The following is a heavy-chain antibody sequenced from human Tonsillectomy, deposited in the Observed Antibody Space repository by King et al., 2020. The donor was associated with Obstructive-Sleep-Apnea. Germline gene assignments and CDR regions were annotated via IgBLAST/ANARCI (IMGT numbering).Heavy chain of an antibody. V-gene: IGHV4-59*01. J-gene: IGHJ5*02. D-gene: IGHD3-10*01. CDR3: ARSGYYGSGSGWFDP. CDR2: IYYIGST. CDR1: GGSISSYY. Sequence: QLQESGPGLVKPSETLSLTCTVSGGSISSYYCSWIRQPPGKGLEWIGYIYYIGSTNYNPSLKSRVTISVDTSKNQFSLKLSSVTAADTAVYYCARSGYYGSGSGWFDPWGQGTLVTVSS.